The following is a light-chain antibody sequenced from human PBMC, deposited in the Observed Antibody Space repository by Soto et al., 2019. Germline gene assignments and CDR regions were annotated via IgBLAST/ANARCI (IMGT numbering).Light chain of an antibody. V-gene: IGKV1-6*01. CDR1: QDIRSY. J-gene: IGKJ4*01. CDR3: LQDYNYPLT. Sequence: AIQMTQSPSSLSASVGDRVTITCRASQDIRSYLGWYQQEPGKAPKLLIYAASSLRSGVPSRFSGSGSGTDFTLTINSLQPEDFATYYCLQDYNYPLTLGGGTKVEIK. CDR2: AAS.